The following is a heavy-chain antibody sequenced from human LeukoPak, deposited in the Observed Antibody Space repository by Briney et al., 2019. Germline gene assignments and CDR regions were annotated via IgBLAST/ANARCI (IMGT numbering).Heavy chain of an antibody. CDR1: GGSISSYY. J-gene: IGHJ4*02. D-gene: IGHD2-15*01. CDR3: ARSHCSGGSCYKYYFDY. CDR2: IYTSGST. V-gene: IGHV4-4*07. Sequence: SETLSLTCTVSGGSISSYYWSWIPQPAGKGLEWIGRIYTSGSTNYNPSLKSRVTMSVDTSKNQFSLKLSSVTAADTAVYYCARSHCSGGSCYKYYFDYWGQGTLVTVSS.